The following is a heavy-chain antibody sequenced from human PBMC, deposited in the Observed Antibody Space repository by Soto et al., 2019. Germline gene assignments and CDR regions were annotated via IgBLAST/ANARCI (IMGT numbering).Heavy chain of an antibody. CDR1: GFPLNNYA. Sequence: PGGSLRLSCAASGFPLNNYAMNWVRQAPGKGLEWVSGISGSGGSTYYADSVKGRFTVSRDNSKNTVYLQLNSLRAEDTATYYCARIRIDCSGGSCYYYYGMDVWGQGTTVTVSS. D-gene: IGHD2-15*01. CDR2: ISGSGGST. CDR3: ARIRIDCSGGSCYYYYGMDV. J-gene: IGHJ6*02. V-gene: IGHV3-23*01.